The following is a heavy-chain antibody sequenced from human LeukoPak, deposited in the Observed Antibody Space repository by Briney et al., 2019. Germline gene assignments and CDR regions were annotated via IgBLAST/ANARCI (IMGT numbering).Heavy chain of an antibody. Sequence: AGGSLRLSCAASGFTFSSYAMSWVRQAPGKGLEWVSAISGSGGSTYYADSVKGRFTISRDNSKNTLYLQMNSLRAEDTAVYYCAKDRSTMARGVIIRIPDYWGQGTLVTVSS. D-gene: IGHD3-10*01. CDR3: AKDRSTMARGVIIRIPDY. V-gene: IGHV3-23*01. CDR2: ISGSGGST. J-gene: IGHJ4*02. CDR1: GFTFSSYA.